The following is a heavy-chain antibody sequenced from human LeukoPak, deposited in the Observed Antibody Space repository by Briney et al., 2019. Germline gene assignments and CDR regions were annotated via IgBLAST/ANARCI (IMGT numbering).Heavy chain of an antibody. Sequence: GGSLRLSCVGSGLTFRNYAMTWVRQAPGKGLEWVSSIRGDGGGTSYADSVKGRFTVYRDNSKNTLFLQMNSLTAGDSAVYYCAKDPNGDYVGAFDSWGHGTLVTVSP. D-gene: IGHD4-17*01. J-gene: IGHJ3*01. CDR3: AKDPNGDYVGAFDS. CDR1: GLTFRNYA. V-gene: IGHV3-23*01. CDR2: IRGDGGGT.